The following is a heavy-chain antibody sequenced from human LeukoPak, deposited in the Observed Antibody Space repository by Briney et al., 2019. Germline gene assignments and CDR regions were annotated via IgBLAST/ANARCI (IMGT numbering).Heavy chain of an antibody. J-gene: IGHJ4*02. D-gene: IGHD5-12*01. Sequence: SVKVSCKASGGTFSSYAISWVRQAPGQGLEWMGGIIPIFGTANYAQKFQGRVTITADESTSTAYMELSSLRSEDTAVYYCAREGYGGYDSGYWGQGTLVTVSS. V-gene: IGHV1-69*13. CDR3: AREGYGGYDSGY. CDR2: IIPIFGTA. CDR1: GGTFSSYA.